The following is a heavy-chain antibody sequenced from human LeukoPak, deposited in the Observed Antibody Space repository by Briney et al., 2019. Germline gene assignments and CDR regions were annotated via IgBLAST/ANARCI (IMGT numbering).Heavy chain of an antibody. Sequence: SETLSLTCTVFGGSISSGGYYWSWIRQHPGKGLEWIGYIYYSGSTYYNPSLKSRVTISVDTSKNQFSLKLSSVTAADTAVYYCARDRGTGTTYYYYGMDVWGQGTTVTVSS. CDR3: ARDRGTGTTYYYYGMDV. V-gene: IGHV4-31*03. D-gene: IGHD1-7*01. CDR1: GGSISSGGYY. J-gene: IGHJ6*02. CDR2: IYYSGST.